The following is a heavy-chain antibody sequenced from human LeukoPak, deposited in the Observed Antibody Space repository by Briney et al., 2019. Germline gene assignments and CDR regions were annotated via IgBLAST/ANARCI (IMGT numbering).Heavy chain of an antibody. J-gene: IGHJ6*04. CDR2: IIPIFGTA. CDR3: AREWGGYCSSTSCYGMDV. D-gene: IGHD2-2*01. Sequence: ASVNVSCKASGGTFSSYAISWVRQAPGQGLEWMGGIIPIFGTANYAQKFRGRVTITADESTSTAYMELSSMRSEDTAVYYCAREWGGYCSSTSCYGMDVWGKGTTVTVSS. V-gene: IGHV1-69*01. CDR1: GGTFSSYA.